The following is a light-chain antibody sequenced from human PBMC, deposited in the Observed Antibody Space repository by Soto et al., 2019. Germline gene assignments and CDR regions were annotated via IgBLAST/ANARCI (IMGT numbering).Light chain of an antibody. CDR2: AAS. CDR1: QSISSY. J-gene: IGKJ3*01. Sequence: DIQMTQSPSSLSASVGDRVTITCRASQSISSYLNWYQQKPGKAPKLLIYAASSLQSGVPSRFSGSGSGTDFTLTISSLQPEDFATYYCQESYSTPLFTFGHRKKVDIK. V-gene: IGKV1-39*01. CDR3: QESYSTPLFT.